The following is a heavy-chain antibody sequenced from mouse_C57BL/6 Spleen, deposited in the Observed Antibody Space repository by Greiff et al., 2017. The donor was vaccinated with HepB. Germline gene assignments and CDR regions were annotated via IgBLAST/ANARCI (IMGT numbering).Heavy chain of an antibody. V-gene: IGHV1-50*01. CDR2: IDPYDSYT. Sequence: VQLQQPGAELVKPGASVKLSCKASGYNFTSYWMQWVKQRPGQGLEWIGEIDPYDSYTNYNQKFKGKATLTVDTSSSTAYMQLSSLTSEDSAVYYCARVPRRLGAYWGQGTLVTVSA. D-gene: IGHD3-3*01. J-gene: IGHJ3*01. CDR3: ARVPRRLGAY. CDR1: GYNFTSYW.